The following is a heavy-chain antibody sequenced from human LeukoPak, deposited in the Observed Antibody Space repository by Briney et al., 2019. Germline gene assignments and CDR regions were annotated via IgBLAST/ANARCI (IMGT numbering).Heavy chain of an antibody. Sequence: GGSLRLSCATSGFSYSTYGMHWVRQAPGKGLEWVAFIRYDGSNKYYADSVKGRFTISRDSSNNTLYLQMNSLRAEDTAVYFCAKARYCSSTSCHITGKDMDVWGKGTTVTVSS. CDR3: AKARYCSSTSCHITGKDMDV. CDR1: GFSYSTYG. D-gene: IGHD2-2*02. V-gene: IGHV3-30*02. J-gene: IGHJ6*03. CDR2: IRYDGSNK.